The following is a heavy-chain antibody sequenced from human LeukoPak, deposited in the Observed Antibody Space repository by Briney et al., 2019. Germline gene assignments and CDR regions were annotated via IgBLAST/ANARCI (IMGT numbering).Heavy chain of an antibody. CDR2: IYSAGSI. D-gene: IGHD3-22*01. CDR3: ARGRSYYYDSTGSFDF. Sequence: PGGSLRLSCAASGFTVSGHYMSWVRQPPGKGPEWVSVIYSAGSIYYADSVEGRFTISRDTSKNTLSLQMMSLRAEDTAVYYCARGRSYYYDSTGSFDFWGQGTLVTVSS. V-gene: IGHV3-66*01. CDR1: GFTVSGHY. J-gene: IGHJ4*02.